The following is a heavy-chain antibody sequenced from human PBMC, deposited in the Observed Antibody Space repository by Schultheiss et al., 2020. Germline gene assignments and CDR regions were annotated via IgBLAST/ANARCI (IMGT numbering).Heavy chain of an antibody. V-gene: IGHV3-33*01. CDR1: GFTFSSYG. CDR3: AREGEEYTIFGVVKYYYYGMDV. CDR2: IWYDGSNK. J-gene: IGHJ6*02. Sequence: SCAASGFTFSSYGMHWVRQAPGKGLEWVAVIWYDGSNKYYADSVKGRFTISRDDSTGTMSLEMNTLRVEDTAVYYCAREGEEYTIFGVVKYYYYGMDVWGQGTTVTVSS. D-gene: IGHD3-3*01.